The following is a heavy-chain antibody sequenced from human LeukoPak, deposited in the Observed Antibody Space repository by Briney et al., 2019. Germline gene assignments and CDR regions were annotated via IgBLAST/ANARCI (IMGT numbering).Heavy chain of an antibody. CDR2: IIPILGIA. J-gene: IGHJ3*02. Sequence: SVKVSCKASGGTFSSYASSWVRQAPGQGLEWMGRIIPILGIANYAQKFQGRVTITADKSTSTAYMELSSLRSEDTAVYYCAPSRRIVGATMGQSDAFDIWGQGTMVTVSS. CDR3: APSRRIVGATMGQSDAFDI. D-gene: IGHD1-26*01. CDR1: GGTFSSYA. V-gene: IGHV1-69*04.